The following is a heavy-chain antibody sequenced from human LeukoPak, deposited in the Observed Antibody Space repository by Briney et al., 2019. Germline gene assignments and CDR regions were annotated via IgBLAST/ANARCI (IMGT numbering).Heavy chain of an antibody. CDR1: GYTFTSYG. D-gene: IGHD3-10*01. CDR2: ISAYNGNT. V-gene: IGHV1-18*01. Sequence: GASVKVSCKASGYTFTSYGISWVRQAPGQGLEWMGWISAYNGNTNYAQKLQGRVTMTTDTSTSTAYMELRSLRAEDTALYYCAKDTGLGVRGVTPYYYYYYMDVWGKGTTVTVSS. J-gene: IGHJ6*03. CDR3: AKDTGLGVRGVTPYYYYYYMDV.